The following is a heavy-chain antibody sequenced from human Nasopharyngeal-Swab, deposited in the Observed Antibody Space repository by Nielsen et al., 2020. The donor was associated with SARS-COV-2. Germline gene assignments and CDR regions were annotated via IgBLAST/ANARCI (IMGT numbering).Heavy chain of an antibody. Sequence: GESLKISCTTSGFTFDAYAMSWFRQAPGTGLEWVGFIRSKIYSGAPEYAASVKGRFTISRDGAESIAFLQMNSLETEDTGVYYCARSVGSFYGQGAFDIWGQGTMVTVSS. CDR1: GFTFDAYA. D-gene: IGHD1-26*01. J-gene: IGHJ3*02. CDR2: IRSKIYSGAP. CDR3: ARSVGSFYGQGAFDI. V-gene: IGHV3-49*01.